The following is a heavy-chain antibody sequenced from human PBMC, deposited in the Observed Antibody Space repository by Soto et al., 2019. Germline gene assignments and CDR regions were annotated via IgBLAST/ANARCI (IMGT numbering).Heavy chain of an antibody. V-gene: IGHV3-7*05. CDR3: ARHHSGSHYFNY. J-gene: IGHJ4*02. CDR1: GFIFGDYW. Sequence: PGGSLRLSCAASGFIFGDYWMSWIRQAPGKGLEWVANTRQDGGEKNFVDSVKGRFIISRDNAKNSAYLQMNSLRAEDTAVYYCARHHSGSHYFNYWGLGTLVTVSS. CDR2: TRQDGGEK. D-gene: IGHD1-26*01.